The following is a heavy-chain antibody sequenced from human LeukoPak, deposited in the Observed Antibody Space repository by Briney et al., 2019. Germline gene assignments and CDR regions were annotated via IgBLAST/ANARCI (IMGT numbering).Heavy chain of an antibody. Sequence: ASVKVSCKASGGTFSSHGISCVRQAPGQGLEWMGGITPIFGTANYPQKFQGRVTITTDETTSTAYMEVSSLRSEDTAVYYCAIGITGYYAGTDYWGQGTLVTVSS. V-gene: IGHV1-69*05. CDR1: GGTFSSHG. J-gene: IGHJ4*02. CDR3: AIGITGYYAGTDY. CDR2: ITPIFGTA. D-gene: IGHD3-9*01.